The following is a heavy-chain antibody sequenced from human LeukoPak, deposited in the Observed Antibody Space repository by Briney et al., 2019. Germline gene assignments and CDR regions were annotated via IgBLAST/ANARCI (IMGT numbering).Heavy chain of an antibody. CDR3: AAGTAADF. CDR1: GFTFSSSE. Sequence: GGSLRLSCAASGFTFSSSEMNWIRQAPGKGLEWISYISSSSSYTDYADSVEGRFTISRDNAKSALYLQMNSLRLEDTAVYYCAAGTAADFWGQGTLVTVSS. V-gene: IGHV3-48*03. J-gene: IGHJ4*02. CDR2: ISSSSSYT. D-gene: IGHD6-13*01.